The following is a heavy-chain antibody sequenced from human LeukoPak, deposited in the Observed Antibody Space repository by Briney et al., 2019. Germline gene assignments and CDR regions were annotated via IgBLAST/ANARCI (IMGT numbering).Heavy chain of an antibody. CDR1: GGSISSGSYY. V-gene: IGHV4-61*02. D-gene: IGHD3-9*01. CDR2: IYTSGST. Sequence: SQTLSLTCTVSGGSISSGSYYWSWIRQPAGKGLEWIGRIYTSGSTNYNPSLKSRVTISVDTSKNQFSLKLSSVTAADTAVYYCARGSGGNYDILTGYYKGNDYWGQGTLVTVSS. CDR3: ARGSGGNYDILTGYYKGNDY. J-gene: IGHJ4*02.